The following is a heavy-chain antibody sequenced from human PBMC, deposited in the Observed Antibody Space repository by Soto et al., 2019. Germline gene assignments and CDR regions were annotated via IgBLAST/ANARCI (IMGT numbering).Heavy chain of an antibody. Sequence: SETLSLTCTVSGGSISSSSYYWGWIRQPPGKGLEWIGSIYYSGSTYYNPSLKSRVTISVDTSKNQFSLKLSSVTAADTAVYYCEGYSGYDIDFVDYWGQGTLVTVSS. V-gene: IGHV4-39*01. CDR2: IYYSGST. CDR1: GGSISSSSYY. J-gene: IGHJ4*02. D-gene: IGHD5-12*01. CDR3: EGYSGYDIDFVDY.